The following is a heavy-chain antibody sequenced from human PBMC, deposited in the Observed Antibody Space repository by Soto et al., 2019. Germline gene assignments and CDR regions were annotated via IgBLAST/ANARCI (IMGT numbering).Heavy chain of an antibody. CDR3: AISSGWHFDS. CDR2: IYYSGST. V-gene: IGHV4-31*03. J-gene: IGHJ4*02. D-gene: IGHD6-19*01. Sequence: QVQLQESGPGLVKPSQTLSLTCTVSSGSISSGGYYWSWIRQHPGKGLEWIGYIYYSGSTYYNPSLKSRVTMSLDTSKNQLPLKLSSVTAADPAVYYCAISSGWHFDSWGQGSLATVSS. CDR1: SGSISSGGYY.